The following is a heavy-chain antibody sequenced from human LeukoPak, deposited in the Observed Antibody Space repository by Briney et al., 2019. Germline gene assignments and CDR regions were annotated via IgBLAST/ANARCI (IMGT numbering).Heavy chain of an antibody. CDR1: GGSFSGYY. CDR2: INHSGST. D-gene: IGHD5-18*01. V-gene: IGHV4-34*01. CDR3: ARGSAMADFDY. Sequence: SETLSLTCAVYGGSFSGYYWSWIRQPPGKGLEWIGEINHSGSTNYNPSLKSRVTISVDTSKNQFSLKLSSVTAADTAVYYCARGSAMADFDYWGQGTLVTVSS. J-gene: IGHJ4*02.